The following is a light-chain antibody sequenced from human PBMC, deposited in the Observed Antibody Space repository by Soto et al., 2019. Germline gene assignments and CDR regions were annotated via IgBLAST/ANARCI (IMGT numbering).Light chain of an antibody. CDR2: KAS. CDR3: QQYNSNSPWR. CDR1: QDIGIA. J-gene: IGKJ1*01. V-gene: IGKV1-5*03. Sequence: DIQMTQSPSSLSASVGDSVTITCRPSQDIGIALEWYHQKQGKAPTLLIYKASSLESGVTSRFSGSGSGREFTLTISSLQPDDFATYYCQQYNSNSPWRFGQGTKVDIK.